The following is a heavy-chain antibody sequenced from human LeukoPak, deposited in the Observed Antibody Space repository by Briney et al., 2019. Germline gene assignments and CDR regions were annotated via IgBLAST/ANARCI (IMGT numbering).Heavy chain of an antibody. CDR2: IRYDGSNK. CDR3: ARDSRYCSHGSCQR. V-gene: IGHV3-30*02. D-gene: IGHD2-15*01. Sequence: GGSLRLSCAASGFTFSSYGMHWVRQAPGKGLEWVAFIRYDGSNKYYADSVKGRFTISRDNSKNTLYLQMNSLRAEDTAVYYCARDSRYCSHGSCQRWGQGTLVTVSS. CDR1: GFTFSSYG. J-gene: IGHJ4*02.